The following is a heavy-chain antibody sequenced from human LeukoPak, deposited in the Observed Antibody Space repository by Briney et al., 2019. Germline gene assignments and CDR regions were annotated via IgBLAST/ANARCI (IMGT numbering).Heavy chain of an antibody. Sequence: GGSLRLSCAASGFTFSNYSTNWVRQAPGRGLEWVSSISTSSTYIYYRDSVKGRFTISRDNAKNSLYLQMTFLRAEDTAVYYCARGARYYYYMDVWGKGTTVTVSS. CDR2: ISTSSTYI. V-gene: IGHV3-21*01. CDR3: ARGARYYYYMDV. J-gene: IGHJ6*03. D-gene: IGHD6-6*01. CDR1: GFTFSNYS.